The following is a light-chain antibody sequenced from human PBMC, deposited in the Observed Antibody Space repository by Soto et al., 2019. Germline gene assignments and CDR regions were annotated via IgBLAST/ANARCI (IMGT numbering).Light chain of an antibody. Sequence: TQSPSSLSASVEDRVTITCRASQGISSYLAWYQQKPGKAPKLLIYAASTLQSGVPSRFSGSESGTEFTLTINSLQPDDFATYYCQQYNSYPWTFGQGTKVDIK. V-gene: IGKV1-9*01. J-gene: IGKJ1*01. CDR2: AAS. CDR1: QGISSY. CDR3: QQYNSYPWT.